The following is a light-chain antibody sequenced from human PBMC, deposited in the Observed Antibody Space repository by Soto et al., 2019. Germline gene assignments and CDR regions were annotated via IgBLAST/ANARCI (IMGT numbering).Light chain of an antibody. Sequence: EIVMTQSPATLSVSPGERATLSCRASQSVHSNLAWYQQKPGQAPRLLIYGASTRATGVPARFSGSGSGTEFSLTVSSLQSEDFAVYYCHQSSNCPLPFGGGTKVEIK. CDR3: HQSSNCPLP. J-gene: IGKJ4*01. CDR2: GAS. CDR1: QSVHSN. V-gene: IGKV3-15*01.